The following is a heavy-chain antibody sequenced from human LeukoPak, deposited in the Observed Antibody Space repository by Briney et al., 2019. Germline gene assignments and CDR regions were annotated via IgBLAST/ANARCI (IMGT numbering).Heavy chain of an antibody. D-gene: IGHD3-22*01. CDR3: ARTDITMIVVASWDWYFDL. CDR1: GGSISSYY. CDR2: IYYNGST. V-gene: IGHV4-59*01. Sequence: SETLSLTCTVSGGSISSYYWSWIRQPPGKGLEGIGDIYYNGSTNYNPSLKSRVTISVDTSKNQFSLKLSSVTAADTAVYYCARTDITMIVVASWDWYFDLWGRGTLVTVSS. J-gene: IGHJ2*01.